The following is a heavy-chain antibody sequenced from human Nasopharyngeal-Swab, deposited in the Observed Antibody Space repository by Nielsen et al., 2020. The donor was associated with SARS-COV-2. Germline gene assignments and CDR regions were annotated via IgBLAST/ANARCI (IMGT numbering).Heavy chain of an antibody. D-gene: IGHD3-16*01. V-gene: IGHV1-3*01. Sequence: WVRQAPGQRLEWMGWINPANGNTKYSQNFQGRVTITRDTSATTAYMDQSSLTSEDTAVYYCAIGGRGTYAYASVDYWGQGTLVTVSS. CDR2: INPANGNT. J-gene: IGHJ4*02. CDR3: AIGGRGTYAYASVDY.